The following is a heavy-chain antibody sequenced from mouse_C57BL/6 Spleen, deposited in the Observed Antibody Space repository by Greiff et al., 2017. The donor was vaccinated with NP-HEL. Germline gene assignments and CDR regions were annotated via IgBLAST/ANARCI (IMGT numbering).Heavy chain of an antibody. CDR3: ARPDYYGSSRGYFDV. D-gene: IGHD1-1*01. Sequence: QVQLQQPGAELVKPGASVKLSCKASGYTFTSYWMQWVKQRPGQGLEWIGEIDPSDSYTNYNQKFKGKATLTVDTSSSQAYMQLSSLTSEDSAVYYCARPDYYGSSRGYFDVWGTGTTVTVSS. CDR2: IDPSDSYT. CDR1: GYTFTSYW. V-gene: IGHV1-50*01. J-gene: IGHJ1*03.